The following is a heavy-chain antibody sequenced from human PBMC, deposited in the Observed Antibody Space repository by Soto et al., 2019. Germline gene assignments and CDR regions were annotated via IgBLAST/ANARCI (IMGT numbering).Heavy chain of an antibody. D-gene: IGHD6-19*01. Sequence: PSETLSLTCTVSGGSISSYYWTWIRQPPGKGLEWIGYIYYSGSSGYNPSLKSRVTISVDTSKNQFSLKLSSVTAADTAVYYCARGLITGSHYSGGWYYFDSWGQGTQVTVSS. J-gene: IGHJ4*02. CDR1: GGSISSYY. V-gene: IGHV4-59*01. CDR3: ARGLITGSHYSGGWYYFDS. CDR2: IYYSGSS.